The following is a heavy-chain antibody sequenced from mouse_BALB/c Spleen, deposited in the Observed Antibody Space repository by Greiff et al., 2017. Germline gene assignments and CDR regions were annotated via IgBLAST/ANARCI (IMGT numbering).Heavy chain of an antibody. V-gene: IGHV5-12-1*01. D-gene: IGHD2-2*01. Sequence: EVQVVESGGGLVKPGGSLKLSCAASGFAFSSYDMSWVRQTPEKRLEWVAYISSGGGSTYYPDTVKGRFTISRDNAKNTLYLQMSSLKSEDTAMYYCARREGYDGFDYWGQGTTLTVSS. CDR1: GFAFSSYD. J-gene: IGHJ2*01. CDR2: ISSGGGST. CDR3: ARREGYDGFDY.